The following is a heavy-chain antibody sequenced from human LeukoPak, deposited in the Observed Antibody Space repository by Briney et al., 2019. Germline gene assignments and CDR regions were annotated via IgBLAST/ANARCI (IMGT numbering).Heavy chain of an antibody. V-gene: IGHV3-30*03. CDR1: GFTFSNYI. CDR3: ARVQGGGYRTADY. CDR2: ILEDGSHQ. J-gene: IGHJ4*02. Sequence: GGSLRLSCAASGFTFSNYIMHWVRQAPGKGLDWVAVILEDGSHQYYADSVKGRVTISRDNSKNTLFLQMNTLRGEDTAMYYCARVQGGGYRTADYWGQGALVTVSS. D-gene: IGHD6-19*01.